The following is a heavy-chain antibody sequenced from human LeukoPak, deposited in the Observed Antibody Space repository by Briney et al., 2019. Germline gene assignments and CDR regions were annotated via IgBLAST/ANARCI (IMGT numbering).Heavy chain of an antibody. Sequence: SETLSLTCVVSGYAMSSGSWWGWIRQPPGKELEWIGYIYYTGSTDYNPSLRSRVTMSIDTSNNQFSLRLSSVTALDTAVYYCAGGGRYYWAPDYWGQGTLITVSS. V-gene: IGHV4-28*06. D-gene: IGHD1-26*01. J-gene: IGHJ4*02. CDR1: GYAMSSGSW. CDR3: AGGGRYYWAPDY. CDR2: IYYTGST.